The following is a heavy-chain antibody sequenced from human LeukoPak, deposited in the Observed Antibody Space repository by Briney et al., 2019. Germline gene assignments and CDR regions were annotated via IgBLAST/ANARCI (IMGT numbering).Heavy chain of an antibody. CDR2: INHSGST. Sequence: SETLSLTCAAYGGSFSGYYWSWIRQPPGKGLEWIGEINHSGSTNYNPSLKSRVTISVDTSKNQFSLKLSSVTAADTAVYYCARGKNYSPIDYWGQGTLVTVSS. V-gene: IGHV4-34*01. CDR3: ARGKNYSPIDY. J-gene: IGHJ4*02. D-gene: IGHD4-11*01. CDR1: GGSFSGYY.